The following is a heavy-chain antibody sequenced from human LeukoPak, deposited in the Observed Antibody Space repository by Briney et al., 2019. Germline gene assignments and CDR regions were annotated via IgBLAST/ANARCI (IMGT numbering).Heavy chain of an antibody. Sequence: GGSLRLSCAASGFTFSSYAMGWVRQAPGKGLEWVSVISGSGGSTYYADSVKGRFTISRDNSKNTLYLQMNSLRAEDRAVYYCAKRKYSGYDSPYDYWGQGILVTVSS. CDR1: GFTFSSYA. V-gene: IGHV3-23*01. CDR2: ISGSGGST. CDR3: AKRKYSGYDSPYDY. J-gene: IGHJ4*02. D-gene: IGHD5-12*01.